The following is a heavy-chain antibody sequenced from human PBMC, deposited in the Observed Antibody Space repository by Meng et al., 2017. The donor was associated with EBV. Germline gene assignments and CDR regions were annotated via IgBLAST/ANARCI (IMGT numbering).Heavy chain of an antibody. J-gene: IGHJ4*02. V-gene: IGHV1-18*01. Sequence: QGQAVECGGDVKEPGASVKGCGNAFSYTFTSYGISWVGQAPGLGLEWMGWISAYNGNTNDAQKRQCRVTMNTDTTTSTAYMELMSLGSDDTAVYYWARGLDYFDYWGQGTLVTVSS. CDR3: ARGLDYFDY. CDR1: SYTFTSYG. CDR2: ISAYNGNT.